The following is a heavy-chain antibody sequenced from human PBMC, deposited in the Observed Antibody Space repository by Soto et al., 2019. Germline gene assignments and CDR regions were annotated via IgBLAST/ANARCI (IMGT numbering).Heavy chain of an antibody. J-gene: IGHJ5*02. CDR1: GFTLEDYA. V-gene: IGHV3-9*01. CDR2: ISWNSGSI. Sequence: GGSRRLSCAASGFTLEDYARHWVRQAPGKGLECVSGISWNSGSIGYADSVKGRFTISRDNAKNSLYLQMNSLRAEDTALYYCAKGQLVPGLSTFNWFDPWGQGTMVTVSS. D-gene: IGHD2-2*01. CDR3: AKGQLVPGLSTFNWFDP.